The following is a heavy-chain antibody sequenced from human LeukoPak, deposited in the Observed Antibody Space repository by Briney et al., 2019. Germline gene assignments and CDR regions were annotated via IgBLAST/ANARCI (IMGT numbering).Heavy chain of an antibody. CDR2: IIPIFGTA. CDR3: ARDPATFYGGNSFRAFGI. J-gene: IGHJ3*02. D-gene: IGHD4-23*01. Sequence: ASVKVSCKASGGTFSSYAISWVRQAPGQGLEWMGGIIPIFGTANYAQKFQGRVTITADESTSTAYMELSSLRSEDTAVYYCARDPATFYGGNSFRAFGIWGQGTMVTVSS. V-gene: IGHV1-69*13. CDR1: GGTFSSYA.